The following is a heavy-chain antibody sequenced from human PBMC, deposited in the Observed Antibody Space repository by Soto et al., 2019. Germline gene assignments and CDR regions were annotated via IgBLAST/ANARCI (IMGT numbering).Heavy chain of an antibody. J-gene: IGHJ4*02. V-gene: IGHV4-59*01. Sequence: SETLSLTCTVSGGSISSYYWSWIRQPPGKGLEWIGYIYYSGSTNYNPSLKSRVTISVDTSKNQFSLKLSSVTAADTAVYYCARAGYGDRLDYWGQGTLVTVSS. CDR2: IYYSGST. CDR1: GGSISSYY. D-gene: IGHD4-17*01. CDR3: ARAGYGDRLDY.